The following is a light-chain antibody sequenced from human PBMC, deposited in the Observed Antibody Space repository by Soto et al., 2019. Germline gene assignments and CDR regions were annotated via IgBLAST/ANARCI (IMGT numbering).Light chain of an antibody. CDR2: KAS. CDR1: QSIDTW. Sequence: DIQMTQSPSTLSASVGDRVTLTCRANQSIDTWLAWYQQKPGKAPNLLVYKASSLESGVPSRFSGSGFGTEFTLTISSLQADDFATYYCQQYNSFPYSFGQGTRLESK. V-gene: IGKV1-5*03. J-gene: IGKJ2*03. CDR3: QQYNSFPYS.